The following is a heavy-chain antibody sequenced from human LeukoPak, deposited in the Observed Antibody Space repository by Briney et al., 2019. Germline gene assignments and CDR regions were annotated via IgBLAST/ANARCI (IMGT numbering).Heavy chain of an antibody. CDR1: GGSISSYH. CDR3: ARGVVIAPQTFDY. D-gene: IGHD2-21*01. Sequence: PSETLSLTCTVSGGSISSYHWSWIRQPPGKGLECIGFIYYSGSTNYNPSLKSRVTISVDTSKNQFSLKLSSVTAADTAVYYCARGVVIAPQTFDYWGQGTLVTVSS. CDR2: IYYSGST. V-gene: IGHV4-59*01. J-gene: IGHJ4*02.